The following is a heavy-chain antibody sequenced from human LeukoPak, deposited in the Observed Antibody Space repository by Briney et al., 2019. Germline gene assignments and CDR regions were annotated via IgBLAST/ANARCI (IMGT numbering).Heavy chain of an antibody. CDR2: IYYSGST. J-gene: IGHJ5*02. V-gene: IGHV4-30-4*01. CDR1: GDSISSGEYF. D-gene: IGHD4-17*01. Sequence: SQTLSLTCTVSGDSISSGEYFWSWIRQPPGKGLEWIGYIYYSGSTYYNPSLKSRVSISVDTSKNQFYLKVSSVTAADTAVYYCARDHGDFVNWVDPWGQGTLVTVSS. CDR3: ARDHGDFVNWVDP.